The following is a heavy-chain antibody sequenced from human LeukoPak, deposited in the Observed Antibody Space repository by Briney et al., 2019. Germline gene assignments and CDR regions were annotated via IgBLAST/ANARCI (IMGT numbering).Heavy chain of an antibody. V-gene: IGHV1-69*13. Sequence: ASVKVSCKASGGTFGSYAISWVRQAPGQGLEWMGGIIPIFGTANYAQKFQGRVTITADESTSTAYMEPSSLRSEDTAVYYCARDRVLGDTIGYYYGMDVWGKGTTVTVSS. CDR2: IIPIFGTA. J-gene: IGHJ6*04. D-gene: IGHD3-10*01. CDR1: GGTFGSYA. CDR3: ARDRVLGDTIGYYYGMDV.